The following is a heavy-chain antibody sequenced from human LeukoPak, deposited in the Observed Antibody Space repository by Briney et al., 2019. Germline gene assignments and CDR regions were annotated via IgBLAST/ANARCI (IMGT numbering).Heavy chain of an antibody. V-gene: IGHV3-74*01. J-gene: IGHJ4*02. CDR3: ASNFDY. CDR2: INSDGSST. Sequence: XHWXXXXPGKGLVWVSRINSDGSSTSYADSVKGGFTISRDNAKNTLYLQMNSLRAEDTAVYYCASNFDYWGQGTLVTVSS.